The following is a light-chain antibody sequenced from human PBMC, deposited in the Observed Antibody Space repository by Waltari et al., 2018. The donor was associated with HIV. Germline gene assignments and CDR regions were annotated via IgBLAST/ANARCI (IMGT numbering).Light chain of an antibody. CDR3: SSYTSSSTLGV. CDR2: DVS. V-gene: IGLV2-14*03. CDR1: SCDIGGYNY. Sequence: QSALTQPASVSGSPGQSITISCTGTSCDIGGYNYVSWYQQHPSKAPKLMISDVSHRPSGVPNRFSGSKSGNTAALTISGLQAEDEADYYCSSYTSSSTLGVFGSGTKVTVL. J-gene: IGLJ1*01.